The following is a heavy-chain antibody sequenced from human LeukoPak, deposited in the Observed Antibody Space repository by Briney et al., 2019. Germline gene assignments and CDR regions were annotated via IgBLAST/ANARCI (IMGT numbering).Heavy chain of an antibody. CDR1: RYTFTSYY. D-gene: IGHD3-10*01. J-gene: IGHJ6*03. V-gene: IGHV1-46*01. Sequence: GASVKVSCKASRYTFTSYYMHWVRQAPGQGLEWMGIINPSGGSTIYAQKFQGRVTMTRDMSTSTVYMELSSLRSEDTAVYYCARDNLPVLLWFGELFTSYMDVWGKGTTVTVSS. CDR3: ARDNLPVLLWFGELFTSYMDV. CDR2: INPSGGST.